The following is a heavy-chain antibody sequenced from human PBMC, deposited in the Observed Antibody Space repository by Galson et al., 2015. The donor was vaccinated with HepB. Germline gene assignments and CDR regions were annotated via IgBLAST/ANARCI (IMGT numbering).Heavy chain of an antibody. CDR1: GLTFSNYA. CDR3: AKDAPWGAYCTTTSCSGLDY. V-gene: IGHV3-23*01. D-gene: IGHD2-2*01. CDR2: ISGSGSDT. J-gene: IGHJ4*02. Sequence: SLRLSCAASGLTFSNYAMSWVRQAPGKGLEWVSAISGSGSDTYYADSVKGRFTISRDNSRNTLYLQMNSLRAEDTAVYYCAKDAPWGAYCTTTSCSGLDYWGQGTLVTVSS.